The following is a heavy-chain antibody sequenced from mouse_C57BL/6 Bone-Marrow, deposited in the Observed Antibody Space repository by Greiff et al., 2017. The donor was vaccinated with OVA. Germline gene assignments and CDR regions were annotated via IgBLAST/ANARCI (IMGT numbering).Heavy chain of an antibody. J-gene: IGHJ2*01. Sequence: VQGVESGGDLVKPGGSLKLSCAASGFTFSSYGMSWVRQTPDKRLEWVATISSGGSYTYYPDSVKGRFTISRDNAKNTLYLQMSSLKSEDTAMYYCARHGDGYYLDYWGQGTTLTVSS. CDR1: GFTFSSYG. CDR2: ISSGGSYT. CDR3: ARHGDGYYLDY. D-gene: IGHD2-3*01. V-gene: IGHV5-6*01.